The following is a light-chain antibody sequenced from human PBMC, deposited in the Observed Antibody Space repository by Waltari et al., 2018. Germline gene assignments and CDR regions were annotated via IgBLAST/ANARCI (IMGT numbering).Light chain of an antibody. CDR1: ELPRKY. J-gene: IGLJ1*01. Sequence: SYELTQPPSVSVSPGQTARITCSGHELPRKYAYGFQQKSGQAPRLVIFEDTKRPSGSPARFSGASSGTVATLTITGAQVDDEADYYCYSSDSTGLRVFGGGTTVVVL. CDR3: YSSDSTGLRV. CDR2: EDT. V-gene: IGLV3-10*01.